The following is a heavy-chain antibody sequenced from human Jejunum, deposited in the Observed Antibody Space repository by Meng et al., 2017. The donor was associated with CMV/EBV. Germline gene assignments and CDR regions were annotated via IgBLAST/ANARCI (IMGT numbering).Heavy chain of an antibody. CDR1: TSDG. Sequence: TSDGISWVRKAHGQGLEWMGWISAYNGNRNYAQKFQGRVTMTTDTSTSTAYMELRSLRSDDTAVYYCARDVHSSSGAYYYYYGMDVWGQGTTVTVSS. J-gene: IGHJ6*02. D-gene: IGHD6-6*01. CDR3: ARDVHSSSGAYYYYYGMDV. CDR2: ISAYNGNR. V-gene: IGHV1-18*01.